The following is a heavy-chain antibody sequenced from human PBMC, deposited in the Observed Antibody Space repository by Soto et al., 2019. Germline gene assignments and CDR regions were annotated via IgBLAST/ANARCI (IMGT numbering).Heavy chain of an antibody. CDR1: GFTFSSYA. V-gene: IGHV3-30-3*01. CDR2: ISYDGSNK. Sequence: QVQLVESGGGVVQPGRSLRLSCAASGFTFSSYAMHWVRQVPGKGLEWVAVISYDGSNKYYADSVKGRFTISRDNSKNTLYLQMNSLRAEDTAVYYCAXXLXXXXXXXGYFDLWGRGTLVTVSS. J-gene: IGHJ2*01. CDR3: AXXLXXXXXXXGYFDL.